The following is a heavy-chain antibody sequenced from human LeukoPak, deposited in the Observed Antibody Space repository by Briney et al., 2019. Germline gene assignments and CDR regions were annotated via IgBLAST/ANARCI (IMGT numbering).Heavy chain of an antibody. Sequence: PGGSLRLSCAASGFTISSHWMHWVRQGPGKGLVWVSRIYSDGSSINYGDSVKGRFTISRDNAKNTLYLQMNSLRAEDTAVYYCARENTTMVESARLDSWGQGTLVTVSS. CDR3: ARENTTMVESARLDS. D-gene: IGHD5-18*01. V-gene: IGHV3-74*01. CDR2: IYSDGSSI. J-gene: IGHJ4*02. CDR1: GFTISSHW.